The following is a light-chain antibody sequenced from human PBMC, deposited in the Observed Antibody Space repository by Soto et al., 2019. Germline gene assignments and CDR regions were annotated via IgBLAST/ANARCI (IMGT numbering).Light chain of an antibody. CDR1: QSVSSN. V-gene: IGKV3-15*01. Sequence: EIVMTQYPSTLSATPGEGGTLSCRASQSVSSNLAWYQQGPGQAPRLLIYGASTRATGIPGRFSGSGSGTEFTLTISSLQSEDFAVYYCQQYNKWPRTFGQGTKVDIK. J-gene: IGKJ1*01. CDR2: GAS. CDR3: QQYNKWPRT.